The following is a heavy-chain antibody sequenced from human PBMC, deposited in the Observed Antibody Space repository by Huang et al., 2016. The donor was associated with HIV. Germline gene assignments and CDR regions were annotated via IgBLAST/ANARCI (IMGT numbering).Heavy chain of an antibody. V-gene: IGHV3-23*01. CDR2: IMGTGNTP. Sequence: EVQLLESGGGLVQPGGSLRLSCAASGFTFNSYAMSWFRQAPGKGRGWVSAIMGTGNTPYYADSVKGRFTISRDNARNTLYLQLNSLRPDDTAIYYCAKVRGSGSFYNDNWGQGTLVTVSS. CDR1: GFTFNSYA. CDR3: AKVRGSGSFYNDN. D-gene: IGHD3-10*01. J-gene: IGHJ4*02.